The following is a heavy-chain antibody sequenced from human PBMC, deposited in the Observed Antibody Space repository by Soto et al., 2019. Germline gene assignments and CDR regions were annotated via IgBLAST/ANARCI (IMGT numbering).Heavy chain of an antibody. CDR3: ASARTLDGYKILQGFVP. J-gene: IGHJ5*02. D-gene: IGHD5-12*01. Sequence: PSETLSLTCTVSGGSISSYYWSWIRQPPGKGLEWIGYIYYSGSTNYNPSLKSRVTISVDTSKNQFSLKLSSVTAADTAVYYCASARTLDGYKILQGFVPWGQGTLVTVSS. V-gene: IGHV4-59*01. CDR2: IYYSGST. CDR1: GGSISSYY.